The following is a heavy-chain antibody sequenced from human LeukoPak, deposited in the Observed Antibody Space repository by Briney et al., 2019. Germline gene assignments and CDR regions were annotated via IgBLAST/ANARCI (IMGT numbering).Heavy chain of an antibody. CDR2: ISANAVST. J-gene: IGHJ6*03. V-gene: IGHV3-23*01. Sequence: GGSLRLSCAASGFTFSSYSMNWVRQAPGKGLEWVSGISANAVSTYYADSVKGRFTISRDNSKNTLYLHMDRLGTDDTAVYYCASMPSTEIYYFYYMDVWGKGTTVTVSS. D-gene: IGHD2-2*01. CDR1: GFTFSSYS. CDR3: ASMPSTEIYYFYYMDV.